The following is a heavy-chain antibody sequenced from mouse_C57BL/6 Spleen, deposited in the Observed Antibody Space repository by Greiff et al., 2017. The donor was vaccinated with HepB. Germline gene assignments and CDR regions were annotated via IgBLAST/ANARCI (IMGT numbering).Heavy chain of an antibody. Sequence: VKLQESGPGLVQPSQSLSITCTVSGFSLTSYGVHWVRQSPGKGLEWLGVIWRGGSTDYNAAFMSRLSITKDNSTSQVFFKMNSLQADDTAIYYGVKKAYYYGSSYAMDYWGQGTSVTVSS. D-gene: IGHD1-1*01. CDR1: GFSLTSYG. J-gene: IGHJ4*01. CDR3: VKKAYYYGSSYAMDY. V-gene: IGHV2-5*01. CDR2: IWRGGST.